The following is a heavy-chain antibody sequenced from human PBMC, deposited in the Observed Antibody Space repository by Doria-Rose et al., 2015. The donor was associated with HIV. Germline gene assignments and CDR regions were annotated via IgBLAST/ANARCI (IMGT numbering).Heavy chain of an antibody. J-gene: IGHJ4*02. CDR3: ARIKSSRWYHKYYFDF. V-gene: IGHV2-26*01. Sequence: TLKESGPVLVKPTETLTLTCTVSGVSLSSPGMGVSWIRQPPGKALEWLAHIISDDERSYTPSLKSRLTISRGTSKSQVVLTMTDMDPVDTATYYCARIKSSRWYHKYYFDFWGQGTLVIVSA. CDR1: GVSLSSPGMG. D-gene: IGHD6-13*01. CDR2: IISDDER.